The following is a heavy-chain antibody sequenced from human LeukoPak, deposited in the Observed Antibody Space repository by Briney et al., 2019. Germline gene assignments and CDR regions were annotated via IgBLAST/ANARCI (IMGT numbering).Heavy chain of an antibody. J-gene: IGHJ4*02. D-gene: IGHD3-22*01. CDR2: ISYDGSNK. CDR1: GFTFSSYA. Sequence: GGSLRLSCAASGFTFSSYAMHWVRQAPGKGLEWVAVISYDGSNKYYADSVKGRFTISRDNSKNTLYLQMNSLRAEDTAVYYCARDLSNWYDSSGYRPFDYWGQGTLVTVSS. CDR3: ARDLSNWYDSSGYRPFDY. V-gene: IGHV3-30-3*01.